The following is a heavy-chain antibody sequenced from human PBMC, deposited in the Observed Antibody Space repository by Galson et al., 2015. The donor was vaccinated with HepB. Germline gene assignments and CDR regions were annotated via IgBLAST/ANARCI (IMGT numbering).Heavy chain of an antibody. CDR3: ATGTDLPRMDV. CDR2: FDPEKNKS. V-gene: IGHV1-24*01. CDR1: GYTLTKLS. J-gene: IGHJ6*03. Sequence: SVKVPCKVSGYTLTKLSMHWVRQAPGKGLEWMGGFDPEKNKSIYAQKFQGRVTMTEDTSTDTAYMELSSLRSEDTALYYCATGTDLPRMDVWGKGTTVTVSS.